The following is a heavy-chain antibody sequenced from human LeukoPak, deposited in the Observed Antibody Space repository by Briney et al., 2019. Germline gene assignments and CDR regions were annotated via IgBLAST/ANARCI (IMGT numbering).Heavy chain of an antibody. CDR2: INHSGST. D-gene: IGHD4-23*01. J-gene: IGHJ1*01. Sequence: SETLSLTCAVYGGSLSGYYWSWIRQPPGKGLEWIGEINHSGSTNYNPSLKSRVTISVDTSKNQFSLKLSSVTAADTAVYYCARGRYGGRAEYFQYWGQGTLVTVSS. CDR3: ARGRYGGRAEYFQY. V-gene: IGHV4-34*01. CDR1: GGSLSGYY.